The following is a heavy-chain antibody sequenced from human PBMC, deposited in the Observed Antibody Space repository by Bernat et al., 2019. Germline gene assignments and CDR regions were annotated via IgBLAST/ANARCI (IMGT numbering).Heavy chain of an antibody. V-gene: IGHV3-74*02. Sequence: EVQLVESGGGLVQPGGSLRLSCAASGFTVSSNYMSWVRQAPGKGLEWVSRINSDGSSTSYADSVKGRFTISRDNAKNTLYLQMNSLRAEDTAVYYCARAALGDTAMAHYYYYMDVWGKGTTVTVSS. D-gene: IGHD5-18*01. CDR1: GFTVSSNY. J-gene: IGHJ6*03. CDR2: INSDGSST. CDR3: ARAALGDTAMAHYYYYMDV.